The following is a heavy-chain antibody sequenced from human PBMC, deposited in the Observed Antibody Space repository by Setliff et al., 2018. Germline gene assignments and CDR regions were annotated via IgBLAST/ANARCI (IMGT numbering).Heavy chain of an antibody. CDR2: VYYSGAA. V-gene: IGHV4-59*01. D-gene: IGHD3-10*01. CDR3: VRAGSGIGGDLDY. J-gene: IGHJ4*02. CDR1: GGSFSTYY. Sequence: PSETLSLTCTVSGGSFSTYYWSWIRQAPGKGLEWIGHVYYSGAANYNPSPKSRVTVSVDTSKNQFSLRLISVTAADTAIYYCVRAGSGIGGDLDYRGQGTLVTVSS.